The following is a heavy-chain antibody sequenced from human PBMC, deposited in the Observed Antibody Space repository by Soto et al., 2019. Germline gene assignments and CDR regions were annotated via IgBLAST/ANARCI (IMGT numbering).Heavy chain of an antibody. V-gene: IGHV3-9*01. J-gene: IGHJ4*02. Sequence: SLRLSCAASGFTFDDYAIHWVRQAPGKGLEWVSSISWNSDSIGYADSVKGRFTISRDNAKNSLYLQMNTLRAEDTALYYCAKDIAPYNWNYFDYWGQGTPVTVSS. CDR2: ISWNSDSI. CDR3: AKDIAPYNWNYFDY. D-gene: IGHD1-20*01. CDR1: GFTFDDYA.